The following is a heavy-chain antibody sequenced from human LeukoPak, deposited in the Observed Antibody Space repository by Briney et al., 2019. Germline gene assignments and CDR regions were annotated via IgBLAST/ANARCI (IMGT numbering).Heavy chain of an antibody. D-gene: IGHD3-3*01. J-gene: IGHJ4*02. CDR3: ARVYYDFWSGYYPHDY. V-gene: IGHV3-7*01. CDR1: GFTFSSYW. CDR2: IKQDGSEK. Sequence: PGGSLRLSCAASGFTFSSYWMSWVRQAPGKGLEWVANIKQDGSEKYYVDSVKGRFTISRDNAKNSLYLQMNSLRAEDTAVYYCARVYYDFWSGYYPHDYWGQGTLVTVSS.